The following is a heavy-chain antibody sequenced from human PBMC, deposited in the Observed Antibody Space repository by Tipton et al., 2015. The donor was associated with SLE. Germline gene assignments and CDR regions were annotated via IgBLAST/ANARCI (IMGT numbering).Heavy chain of an antibody. D-gene: IGHD3-16*01. V-gene: IGHV3-23*01. Sequence: SLRLSCAASGFDFSFSAMRWVRQAPGKGLEWVSSISNSGGRTDYADSVKGRFTISRDNSKNTLYLQMNSLRVEDTAVYYCAIRPGGVDPWGQGTLVTVSS. J-gene: IGHJ5*02. CDR3: AIRPGGVDP. CDR1: GFDFSFSA. CDR2: ISNSGGRT.